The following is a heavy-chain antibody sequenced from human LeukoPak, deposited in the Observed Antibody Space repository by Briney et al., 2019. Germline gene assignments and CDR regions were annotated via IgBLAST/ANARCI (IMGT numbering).Heavy chain of an antibody. CDR1: GFAFTNYA. Sequence: GGSLRLTCAASGFAFTNYAMSWVRQAPGKGLEWVSGMSGRGVSTYYADSVKGRFTISSDNSKNTLYLQMNSLRAEDTAIYYCTKDCNGGNCYIDYWGQGTLVTVAS. CDR3: TKDCNGGNCYIDY. D-gene: IGHD2-15*01. J-gene: IGHJ4*02. CDR2: MSGRGVST. V-gene: IGHV3-23*01.